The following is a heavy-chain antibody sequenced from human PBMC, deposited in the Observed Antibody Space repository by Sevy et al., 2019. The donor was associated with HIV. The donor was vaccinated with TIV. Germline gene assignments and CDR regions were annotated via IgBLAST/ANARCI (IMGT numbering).Heavy chain of an antibody. Sequence: GGSLRLSCVASGFTFRSYTMKWVRQAPGKGLECVSSISSSGSYIYYADSVKGRFTISRDDAKNSLYLEMNTLGAEDAALYYCARVRPYDTRDFDYWGQGTLLTVSS. D-gene: IGHD3-22*01. CDR2: ISSSGSYI. CDR1: GFTFRSYT. V-gene: IGHV3-21*01. J-gene: IGHJ4*02. CDR3: ARVRPYDTRDFDY.